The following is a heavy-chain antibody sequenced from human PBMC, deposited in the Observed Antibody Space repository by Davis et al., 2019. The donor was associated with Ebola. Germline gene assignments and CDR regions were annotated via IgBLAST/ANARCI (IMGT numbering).Heavy chain of an antibody. CDR3: ARPGAGGDYGGVIRGLDAFDI. CDR1: GYSFSSYY. Sequence: PGGSLRLSCKGSGYSFSSYYITWVRQMPGKGLEWMGRIDPSDSYSNYSPSFQGHVTISIDKSISTAYLQWSSLKASDTAMYYCARPGAGGDYGGVIRGLDAFDIWGQGTMVTVSS. D-gene: IGHD4-23*01. V-gene: IGHV5-10-1*01. J-gene: IGHJ3*02. CDR2: IDPSDSYS.